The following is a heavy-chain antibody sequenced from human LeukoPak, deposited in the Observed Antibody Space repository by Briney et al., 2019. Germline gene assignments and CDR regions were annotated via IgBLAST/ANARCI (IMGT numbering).Heavy chain of an antibody. CDR1: GFTFSSYS. CDR2: ISSSSSYI. J-gene: IGHJ1*01. V-gene: IGHV3-21*01. D-gene: IGHD4-17*01. Sequence: PGGSLRLSCAASGFTFSSYSMNWVRQAPGKGLEWVSSISSSSSYIYYADSVKGRFTISRDNAKNSLYVQMNSLRAEDTAVYYCVRDMTTATTCHLQHWGQGTLVTVSS. CDR3: VRDMTTATTCHLQH.